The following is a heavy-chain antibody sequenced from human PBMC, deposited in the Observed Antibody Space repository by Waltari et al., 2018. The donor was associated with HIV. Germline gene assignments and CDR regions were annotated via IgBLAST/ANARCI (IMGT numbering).Heavy chain of an antibody. V-gene: IGHV1-46*01. CDR2: INPSGGRT. CDR1: GYTFTNYY. Sequence: QVQLVQSGAEVKKPGASVKVSCKASGYTFTNYYIHWVRQAPGQGLEWMARINPSGGRTSHAQKFQGRVTMTRDTSTSTVYMELSSLRSEDMAVYYCARDKAVGIITSVFNMWGQGTMVIVSS. CDR3: ARDKAVGIITSVFNM. D-gene: IGHD3-3*01. J-gene: IGHJ3*02.